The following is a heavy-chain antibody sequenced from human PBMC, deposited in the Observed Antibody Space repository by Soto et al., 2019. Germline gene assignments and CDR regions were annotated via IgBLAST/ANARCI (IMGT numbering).Heavy chain of an antibody. CDR1: GFTFDDYA. CDR2: ISWNSGSTA. J-gene: IGHJ4*02. D-gene: IGHD3-10*01. CDR3: TRAAWFPYLSFY. V-gene: IGHV3-9*01. Sequence: LRLSCAASGFTFDDYAMHWVRQAPGKGLEWVSGISWNSGSTAYYASSVEGRFTISRDNANNSVYLQMDSLRAEDTALYYCTRAAWFPYLSFYWGQGALVTVSS.